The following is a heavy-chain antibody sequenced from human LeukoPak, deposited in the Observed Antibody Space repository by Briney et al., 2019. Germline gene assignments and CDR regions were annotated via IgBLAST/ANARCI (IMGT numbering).Heavy chain of an antibody. Sequence: SETLSLTCTVSGGSISSYYWSWIRQPPGKGLEWIGYIYYSGSTNYNPSLKSRVTISVDTSKNQFSLKLSSVTAADTAVYYCARRTVTTNAFDIRGQGTMVTVSS. J-gene: IGHJ3*02. CDR1: GGSISSYY. D-gene: IGHD4-17*01. CDR2: IYYSGST. V-gene: IGHV4-59*01. CDR3: ARRTVTTNAFDI.